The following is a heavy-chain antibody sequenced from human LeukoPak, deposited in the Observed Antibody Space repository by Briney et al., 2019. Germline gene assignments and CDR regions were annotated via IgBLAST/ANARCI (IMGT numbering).Heavy chain of an antibody. Sequence: GGSLRLSCAASGFTFSSYGMHWVRQAPGQGLEWVAVISYDGSNKYYADSVKGRFTISRDNSKNTLYLQMNSLRAEDTAVYYCANIDGSGSYYNSGAFDIWGQGTMVTVSS. CDR1: GFTFSSYG. V-gene: IGHV3-30*18. CDR2: ISYDGSNK. CDR3: ANIDGSGSYYNSGAFDI. J-gene: IGHJ3*02. D-gene: IGHD3-10*01.